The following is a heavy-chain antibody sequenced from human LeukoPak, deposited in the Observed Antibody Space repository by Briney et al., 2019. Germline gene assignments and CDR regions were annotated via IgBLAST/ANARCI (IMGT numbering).Heavy chain of an antibody. CDR3: ARASSDGIIPAATSFDC. J-gene: IGHJ4*02. CDR2: ISRSGSTP. V-gene: IGHV3-23*01. Sequence: GGSLRLSCAGSGFTFSAYDLSWVCQAQGQGLEWVAAISRSGSTPYYTASVKGRFTVSRDNSKNTWYLQMNSLRVEDTAVYYCARASSDGIIPAATSFDCWGQGTLVTVSS. D-gene: IGHD2-2*01. CDR1: GFTFSAYD.